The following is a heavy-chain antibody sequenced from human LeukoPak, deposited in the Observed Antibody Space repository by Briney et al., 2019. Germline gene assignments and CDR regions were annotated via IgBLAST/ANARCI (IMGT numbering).Heavy chain of an antibody. Sequence: SETLSLTCTVSGGSISSYYWSWIRQPPGKGLEWIGYIYYSGSTNCNPSLKSRVTISVDTSKNQFSLKLSSVTAADTAVYYCAREAAEADSSGQFDYWGQGTLVTVSS. CDR3: AREAAEADSSGQFDY. J-gene: IGHJ4*02. D-gene: IGHD3-22*01. CDR2: IYYSGST. CDR1: GGSISSYY. V-gene: IGHV4-59*01.